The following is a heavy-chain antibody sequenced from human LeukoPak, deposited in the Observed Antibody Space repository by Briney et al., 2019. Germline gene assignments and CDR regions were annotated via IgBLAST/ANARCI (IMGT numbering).Heavy chain of an antibody. CDR2: IYYSGST. Sequence: SETLSLTCTVSGGSISSYYWSCIRQPPGKGLEWIGYIYYSGSTNYNPSLKSRVTISVDTSKNQFSLKLSSVTAADTAVYYCAGVVGGTVDYWGQGTLVTVSS. CDR3: AGVVGGTVDY. CDR1: GGSISSYY. D-gene: IGHD1-26*01. J-gene: IGHJ4*02. V-gene: IGHV4-59*08.